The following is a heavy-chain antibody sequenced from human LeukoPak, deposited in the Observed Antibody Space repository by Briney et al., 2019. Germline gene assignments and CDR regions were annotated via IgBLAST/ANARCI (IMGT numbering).Heavy chain of an antibody. CDR3: ARASGYSYGPPTDY. V-gene: IGHV1-2*02. D-gene: IGHD5-18*01. Sequence: GSSVKVSCKASGGTFSSYAISWVRQAPGQGLEWMGWINPNSGGTNYAQKFQGRVTMTRDTSISTAYMELSRLRSDDTAVYYCARASGYSYGPPTDYWGQGTLVTVSS. J-gene: IGHJ4*02. CDR2: INPNSGGT. CDR1: GGTFSSYA.